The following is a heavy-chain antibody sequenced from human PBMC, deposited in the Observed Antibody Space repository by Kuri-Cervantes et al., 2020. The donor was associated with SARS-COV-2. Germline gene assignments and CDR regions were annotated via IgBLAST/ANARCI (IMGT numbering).Heavy chain of an antibody. D-gene: IGHD2-2*02. Sequence: SETLSLTCTVSGDSVTSGNYYWGWLRQPQGKGLEWVAHVYRNEGSNYNPTLRNRFTMSVDTSNLQFYLRLTSVTPADTAVYYCARLFFYTSASFDYWGPGTLVTVSS. CDR3: ARLFFYTSASFDY. CDR1: GDSVTSGNYY. V-gene: IGHV4-61*01. CDR2: VYRNEGS. J-gene: IGHJ4*02.